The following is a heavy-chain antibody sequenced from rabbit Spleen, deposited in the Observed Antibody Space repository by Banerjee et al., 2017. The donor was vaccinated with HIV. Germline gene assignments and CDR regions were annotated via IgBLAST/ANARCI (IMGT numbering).Heavy chain of an antibody. Sequence: QSLEESGGDLVKPGASLTLSCTASGVSFSGDSYVCWVRQAPGKGLEWIVCIDTSSSGFTYFASWAKGRFTISKTSSTTVTLQMTSLTAADTATYFCARDTGSSFSSYGMDLWGPGTLVTVS. CDR2: IDTSSSGFT. CDR1: GVSFSGDSY. V-gene: IGHV1S40*01. J-gene: IGHJ6*01. D-gene: IGHD8-1*01. CDR3: ARDTGSSFSSYGMDL.